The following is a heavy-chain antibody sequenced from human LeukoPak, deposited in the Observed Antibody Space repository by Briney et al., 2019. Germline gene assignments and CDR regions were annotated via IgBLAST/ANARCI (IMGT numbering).Heavy chain of an antibody. V-gene: IGHV3-21*01. CDR1: GFTFSSYS. Sequence: NSGGSLRLSCAASGFTFSSYSMNWVRQAPGKGLEWVSSISSSSSYIYYADSVKGRFPISRDNAKNSLYLQMNSLRAEDTAVYYCARFAPNSSGWYWGQGTLVTVSS. D-gene: IGHD6-19*01. J-gene: IGHJ4*02. CDR2: ISSSSSYI. CDR3: ARFAPNSSGWY.